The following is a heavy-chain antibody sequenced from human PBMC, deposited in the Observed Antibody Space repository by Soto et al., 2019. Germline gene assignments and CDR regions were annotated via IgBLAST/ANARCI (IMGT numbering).Heavy chain of an antibody. CDR3: TRVVYKAARPWQGYYGMDV. V-gene: IGHV1-69*04. CDR2: IIPILGIA. CDR1: GGTFSSYA. D-gene: IGHD6-6*01. Sequence: ASVTVSCKASGGTFSSYAISWVRQAPGQGLEWMGRIIPILGIANYAQKFQGRVTITADKSTSTAYMELSSLRSEDTAVYYCTRVVYKAARPWQGYYGMDVWGQGTTVTVSS. J-gene: IGHJ6*02.